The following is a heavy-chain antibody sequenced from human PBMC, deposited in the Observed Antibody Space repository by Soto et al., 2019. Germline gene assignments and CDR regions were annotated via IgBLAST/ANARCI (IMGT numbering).Heavy chain of an antibody. J-gene: IGHJ3*02. CDR2: INAGNGNT. V-gene: IGHV1-3*01. CDR1: AYTFTSYA. Sequence: ASVKVSCKASAYTFTSYAMHWVRQAPGQRLEWMGWINAGNGNTKYSQKFQGRVTITRDTSASTAYMELSSLRSEDTAVYYCARAQGDIVVVPAPYAFDIWGQGTMVTVSS. CDR3: ARAQGDIVVVPAPYAFDI. D-gene: IGHD2-2*01.